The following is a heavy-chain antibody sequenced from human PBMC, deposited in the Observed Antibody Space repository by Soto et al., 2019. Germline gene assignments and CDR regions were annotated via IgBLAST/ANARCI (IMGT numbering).Heavy chain of an antibody. Sequence: GGSLRLSCVASGFAFSTYSMNWVRHAPWKWLEWISYITSSGTTIFYADSVKGRFTISRDNDKNSLYLQMNSMRDEDTSVYYCARDTGIAGSFDTWGQGTQVTVSS. V-gene: IGHV3-48*02. CDR3: ARDTGIAGSFDT. CDR1: GFAFSTYS. D-gene: IGHD6-13*01. J-gene: IGHJ5*02. CDR2: ITSSGTTI.